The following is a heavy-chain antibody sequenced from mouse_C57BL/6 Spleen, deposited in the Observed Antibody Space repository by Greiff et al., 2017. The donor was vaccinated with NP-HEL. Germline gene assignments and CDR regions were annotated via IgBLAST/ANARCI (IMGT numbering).Heavy chain of an antibody. CDR1: GFSLTSYG. J-gene: IGHJ4*01. V-gene: IGHV2-6*03. CDR2: IWSDGST. D-gene: IGHD2-5*01. Sequence: QVQLKESGPGLVAPSQRLSITCTVSGFSLTSYGVHWVRQPPGKGLEWLVVIWSDGSTTYNSALKSRLSISKDNSKSQVFLKMNSLQTDDTAMYYCARSTPDYSNGYAMDYWGQGTSVTVSS. CDR3: ARSTPDYSNGYAMDY.